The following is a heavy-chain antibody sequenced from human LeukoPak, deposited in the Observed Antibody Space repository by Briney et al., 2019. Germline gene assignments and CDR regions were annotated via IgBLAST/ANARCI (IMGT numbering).Heavy chain of an antibody. Sequence: SETLSLTCTVPGDSLSSYHWSWPRQPPGKGREGIGYMYHIGGINYNPALKSRVTISVDTSENQFSLKLTSVTAADTAVYYCAATIKRDYGDTNLDYWGQGTLVTVSS. CDR2: MYHIGGI. J-gene: IGHJ4*02. D-gene: IGHD4-17*01. CDR3: AATIKRDYGDTNLDY. V-gene: IGHV4-59*12. CDR1: GDSLSSYH.